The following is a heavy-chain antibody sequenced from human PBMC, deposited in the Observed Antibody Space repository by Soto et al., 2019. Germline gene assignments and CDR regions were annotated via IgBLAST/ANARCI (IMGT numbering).Heavy chain of an antibody. Sequence: SETLSLTCAVYGGSFSGYYWSWIRQPPGKGLEWIGEINHSGSTNYNPSLKSRVTISVDTSKNQFSLKLSSVTAADTAVYYCARGLSGYSSSSYYYYYMDVWGKGTTVTVSS. CDR1: GGSFSGYY. V-gene: IGHV4-34*01. J-gene: IGHJ6*03. D-gene: IGHD6-6*01. CDR2: INHSGST. CDR3: ARGLSGYSSSSYYYYYMDV.